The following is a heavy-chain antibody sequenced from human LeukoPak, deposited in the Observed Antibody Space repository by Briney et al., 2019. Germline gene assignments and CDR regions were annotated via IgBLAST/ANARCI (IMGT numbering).Heavy chain of an antibody. Sequence: SESLSLTCTVSGDSVSSSSYSWGWIRQPPGKGLEWIGSFYYSGTTYYNPSLKSRVTISVDTSKNQFSLKLSSVTAADTAVYYCARVVPAAIVFDYWGQGTLVTVSS. CDR2: FYYSGTT. D-gene: IGHD2-2*01. J-gene: IGHJ4*02. CDR1: GDSVSSSSYS. CDR3: ARVVPAAIVFDY. V-gene: IGHV4-39*07.